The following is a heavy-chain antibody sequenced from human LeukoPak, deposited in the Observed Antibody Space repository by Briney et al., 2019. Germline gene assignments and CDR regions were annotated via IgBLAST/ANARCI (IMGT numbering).Heavy chain of an antibody. D-gene: IGHD3-3*01. CDR2: ISRTGTTI. CDR3: PRDMPGLRPDGVWSGSPLDS. Sequence: GGSLRLSCAASGFTFSDYYMSWIRQAPGKGLEWVSYISRTGTTIYYADSVKGRFTISRDNAKNSLYLQMNRLRADDTAVYYCPRDMPGLRPDGVWSGSPLDSWGQGSLVTVSS. J-gene: IGHJ4*02. V-gene: IGHV3-11*01. CDR1: GFTFSDYY.